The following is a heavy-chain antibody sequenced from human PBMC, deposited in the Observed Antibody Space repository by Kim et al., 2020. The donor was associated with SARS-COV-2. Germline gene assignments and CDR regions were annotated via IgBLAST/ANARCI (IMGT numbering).Heavy chain of an antibody. CDR2: IKPDGSEK. Sequence: GGSLRLSCTASGFTFATYWMSWVRQAPGKGLEWVACIKPDGSEKFYVDSAKGQITLSRDNDRNSLFLQINSMIAKDTAVYFSARAVHSDYWGQGTLVTVSS. J-gene: IGHJ4*02. CDR3: ARAVHSDY. V-gene: IGHV3-7*01. CDR1: GFTFATYW. D-gene: IGHD2-21*01.